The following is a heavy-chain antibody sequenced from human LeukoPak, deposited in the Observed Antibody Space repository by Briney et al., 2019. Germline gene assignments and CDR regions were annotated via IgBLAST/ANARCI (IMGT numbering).Heavy chain of an antibody. CDR1: GFTFSSYE. Sequence: PGGSLRLSCAASGFTFSSYEMNWVRQAPGKGLEWVSYISSSGSTIYYADFVKGRFTISRDNAKNSLYLQMNSLRAEDTAVYYCARTYYYGSGSYYNGISYFDYWGQGTLVTVSS. CDR2: ISSSGSTI. V-gene: IGHV3-48*03. CDR3: ARTYYYGSGSYYNGISYFDY. J-gene: IGHJ4*02. D-gene: IGHD3-10*01.